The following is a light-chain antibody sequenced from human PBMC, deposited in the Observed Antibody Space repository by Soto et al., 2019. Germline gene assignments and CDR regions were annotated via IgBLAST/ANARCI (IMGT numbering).Light chain of an antibody. Sequence: QSVLTQPPSASGTPGQRVTISCSGSRSNVEINYVYWYQQFPGTAPKLLIYNNNRRTSGVPERFSGSKSGTSASLAISGLRSEDEAYYYCASWDDSLSAVFGGGTKVT. CDR1: RSNVEINY. CDR3: ASWDDSLSAV. CDR2: NNN. J-gene: IGLJ3*02. V-gene: IGLV1-47*02.